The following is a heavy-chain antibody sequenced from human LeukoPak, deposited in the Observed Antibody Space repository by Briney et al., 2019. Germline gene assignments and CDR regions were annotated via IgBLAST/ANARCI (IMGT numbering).Heavy chain of an antibody. D-gene: IGHD6-19*01. CDR2: LYYSRNT. V-gene: IGHV4-59*08. J-gene: IGHJ4*02. CDR1: GFTFSDYY. CDR3: ARHRTSGWGLDY. Sequence: TGGSLRLSCAGSGFTFSDYYMSWIRQPPGKGLEWIGYLYYSRNTNYSPSLKSRVTISVDTSKNQFSLKVNSVTAADTAVYYCARHRTSGWGLDYWGQGTLVTVSS.